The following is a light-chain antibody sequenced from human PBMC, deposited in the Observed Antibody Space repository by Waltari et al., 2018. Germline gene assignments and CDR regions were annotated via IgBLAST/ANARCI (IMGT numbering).Light chain of an antibody. V-gene: IGKV4-1*01. Sequence: DIVMTQSTDSLAVSLGERATINCKFSQSVLYSSHNKNYLAWYQQKPGQPPKLLIYWASTRESGVPDRFSGSGSGTDFTLTISSLQAEDVAVYYCQQYYSTPPYTFGQGTKLEIK. CDR3: QQYYSTPPYT. CDR2: WAS. CDR1: QSVLYSSHNKNY. J-gene: IGKJ2*01.